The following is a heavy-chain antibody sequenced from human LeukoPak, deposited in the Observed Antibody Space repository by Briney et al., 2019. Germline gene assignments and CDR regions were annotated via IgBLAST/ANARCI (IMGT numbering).Heavy chain of an antibody. Sequence: SETLSLTCTVSGGSISSGDYYWSWIRQPPGKGLEWIGYIYYSGSTYYNPSFKSRVTISVDTSKNQFSLKLSSVTAADTAVYYCARSRGFLWFGELRVNWFDPWGQGTLVTVSS. CDR2: IYYSGST. V-gene: IGHV4-30-4*01. J-gene: IGHJ5*02. CDR3: ARSRGFLWFGELRVNWFDP. CDR1: GGSISSGDYY. D-gene: IGHD3-10*01.